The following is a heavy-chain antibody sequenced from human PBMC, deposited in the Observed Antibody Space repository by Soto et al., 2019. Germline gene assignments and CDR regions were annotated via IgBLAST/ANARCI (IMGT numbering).Heavy chain of an antibody. CDR2: IIPIFGTA. Sequence: QVQLVQSGAEVKKPGCSVKVSCKASGGTFSSYAISWVRQAPGQGLEWMGGIIPIFGTANYAQKFQGRVTITADESTSTAYMELSSLRSEDTAVSYCASPGYSSSWRGWFDPWGQGTLVTVSS. J-gene: IGHJ5*02. D-gene: IGHD6-13*01. CDR1: GGTFSSYA. V-gene: IGHV1-69*01. CDR3: ASPGYSSSWRGWFDP.